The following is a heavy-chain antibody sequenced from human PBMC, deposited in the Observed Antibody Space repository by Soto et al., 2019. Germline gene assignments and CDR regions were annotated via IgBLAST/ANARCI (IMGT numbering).Heavy chain of an antibody. J-gene: IGHJ4*02. D-gene: IGHD3-16*01. CDR2: INHRGST. Sequence: QVQLQQWGAGLLKPSETLSLTCAVYGGSFSGYYWTWIRQPPGTGLEWIGEINHRGSTNYNPSLKSPITRSLDTSKNPLSLKLTSVTAADTAVYYCARDKITGLFDYWGQGTLVTVSS. CDR3: ARDKITGLFDY. CDR1: GGSFSGYY. V-gene: IGHV4-34*01.